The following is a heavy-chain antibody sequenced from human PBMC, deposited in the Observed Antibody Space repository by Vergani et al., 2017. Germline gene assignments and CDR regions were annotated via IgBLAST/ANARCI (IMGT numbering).Heavy chain of an antibody. J-gene: IGHJ6*02. CDR2: IRYDGSNK. Sequence: LQLVESGGGLVQPGGSLRLSCAASGFTFSSYGMHWVRQAPGKGLEWVAFIRYDGSNKYYADSVKGRFTISRDNSKNTLYLQMNSLRAEDTAVYYCAKDLGKQWLGYGMDVWGQGTTVTVSS. CDR1: GFTFSSYG. V-gene: IGHV3-30*02. CDR3: AKDLGKQWLGYGMDV. D-gene: IGHD6-19*01.